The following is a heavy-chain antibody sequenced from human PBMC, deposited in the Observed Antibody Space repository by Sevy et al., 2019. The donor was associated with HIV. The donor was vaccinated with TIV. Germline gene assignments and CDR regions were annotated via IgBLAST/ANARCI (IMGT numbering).Heavy chain of an antibody. Sequence: GGSLRLSCAASGFTFNDYALHWVRQAPGKGLEWVAIISSDGDNTYYADTVKGRLTNSRDNSKNTVYLQMNRLRAEDTAYYYCVREGAPYRNIRYCSGNNCFYNWFDPWGQGTLVTVFS. CDR1: GFTFNDYA. CDR3: VREGAPYRNIRYCSGNNCFYNWFDP. D-gene: IGHD2-15*01. V-gene: IGHV3-30-3*01. J-gene: IGHJ5*02. CDR2: ISSDGDNT.